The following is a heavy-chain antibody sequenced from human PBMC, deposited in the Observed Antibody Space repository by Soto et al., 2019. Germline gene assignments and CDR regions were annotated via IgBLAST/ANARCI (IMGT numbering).Heavy chain of an antibody. CDR3: ARDSYDFWSGYYYYGMAV. Sequence: QPGGSLRLSCAASGFTFSSYGMHWVRQAPGKGLEWVAVIWYDGSNKYYADSVKGRFTISRDNSKNTLYLQMNSLRAKDTAVYYCARDSYDFWSGYYYYGMAVWGQGTTVTVSS. J-gene: IGHJ6*02. D-gene: IGHD3-3*01. CDR2: IWYDGSNK. CDR1: GFTFSSYG. V-gene: IGHV3-33*01.